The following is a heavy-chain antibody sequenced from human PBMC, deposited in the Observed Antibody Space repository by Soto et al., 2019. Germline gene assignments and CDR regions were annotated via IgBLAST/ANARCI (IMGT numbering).Heavy chain of an antibody. D-gene: IGHD6-6*01. Sequence: PSETLSLTCAVYGGSFSGYYWIWIRQPPGKGLEWIGEINHSGSTNYNPSLKSRVTISVDTSKNQFSLKLSSVTAADTAVYYCARSSTSIAARYYFDYWGQGTLVTVS. CDR3: ARSSTSIAARYYFDY. J-gene: IGHJ4*02. CDR1: GGSFSGYY. V-gene: IGHV4-34*01. CDR2: INHSGST.